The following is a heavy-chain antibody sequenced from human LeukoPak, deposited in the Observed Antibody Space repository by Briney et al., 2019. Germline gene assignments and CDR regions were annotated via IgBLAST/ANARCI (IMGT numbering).Heavy chain of an antibody. CDR1: GGTFSSYA. D-gene: IGHD2-2*01. CDR3: ASSPLGIVVVPAAGGWFDP. Sequence: SVKVSCKASGGTFSSYAISWVRQAPGQGLEWMGGIIPIFGTANYAQKFQGRVTITTDESTSTAYMELSSLRSEDTAVYNRASSPLGIVVVPAAGGWFDPWGQGTLVTVSS. J-gene: IGHJ5*02. V-gene: IGHV1-69*05. CDR2: IIPIFGTA.